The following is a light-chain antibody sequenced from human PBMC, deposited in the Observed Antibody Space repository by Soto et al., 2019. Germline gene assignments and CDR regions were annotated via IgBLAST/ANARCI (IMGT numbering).Light chain of an antibody. CDR3: QQSHKYMYT. Sequence: ELVMSQSPATLSVSPGERVTLSCRASQSIRKNLAWYQKKPGQAPTLLIYAASTRATGVPARFSGSGSGTEFTLTISSXQSEDFATYHFQQSHKYMYTFGQGTKVDIK. J-gene: IGKJ2*01. CDR1: QSIRKN. V-gene: IGKV3-15*01. CDR2: AAS.